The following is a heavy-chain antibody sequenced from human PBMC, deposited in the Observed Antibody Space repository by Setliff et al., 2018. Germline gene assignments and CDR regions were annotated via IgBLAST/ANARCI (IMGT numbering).Heavy chain of an antibody. D-gene: IGHD6-19*01. CDR1: GCSISSYY. V-gene: IGHV4-4*07. CDR2: IYIGGSA. Sequence: ETLSLTCTVSGCSISSYYWSWIRQPAGKGLEWIGHIYIGGSANYNPSLKSRVTMSIDTSKNQFSLKLNSVTAADMAVYYCAREQWLDPPGYYYMDVWAKGTTVTVSS. J-gene: IGHJ6*03. CDR3: AREQWLDPPGYYYMDV.